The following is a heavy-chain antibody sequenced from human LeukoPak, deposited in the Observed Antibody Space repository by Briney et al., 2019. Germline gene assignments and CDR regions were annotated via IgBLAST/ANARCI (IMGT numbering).Heavy chain of an antibody. Sequence: GGSLRLSCAVSGFTVSSNYMSWVRQAPGKGLEWVSVIYSGGSAYYADSVKGRFTISRDNSKNTLYLQMDSLRAEDTAVYYCATTRFYFDSSVYYPDYWGQGTLVTVSS. CDR1: GFTVSSNY. J-gene: IGHJ4*02. CDR3: ATTRFYFDSSVYYPDY. CDR2: IYSGGSA. D-gene: IGHD3-22*01. V-gene: IGHV3-53*01.